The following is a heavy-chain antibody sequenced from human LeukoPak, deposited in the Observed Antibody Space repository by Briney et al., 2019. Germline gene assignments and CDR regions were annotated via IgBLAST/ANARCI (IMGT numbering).Heavy chain of an antibody. J-gene: IGHJ3*02. CDR1: GYTFTSYD. Sequence: ASVKVSCKASGYTFTSYDINWVRQATGQGLEWMGWMNPNSGNTGYAQKFQGRVTITRNTSISTAYMELSSLRSEDTAVYYCARDQELLDAFDIWGQGTMVTVSS. CDR2: MNPNSGNT. CDR3: ARDQELLDAFDI. V-gene: IGHV1-8*03. D-gene: IGHD1-26*01.